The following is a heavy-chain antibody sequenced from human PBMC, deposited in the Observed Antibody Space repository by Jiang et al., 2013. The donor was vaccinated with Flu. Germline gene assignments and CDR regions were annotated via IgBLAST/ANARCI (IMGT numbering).Heavy chain of an antibody. CDR2: ISSSSSYI. J-gene: IGHJ4*02. CDR3: ARADPITMIVPPFDY. Sequence: SSISSSSSYIYYADSVKGRFTISRDNAKNSLYLQMNSLRAEDTAVYYCARADPITMIVPPFDYWGQGTLVTVSS. D-gene: IGHD3-22*01. V-gene: IGHV3-21*01.